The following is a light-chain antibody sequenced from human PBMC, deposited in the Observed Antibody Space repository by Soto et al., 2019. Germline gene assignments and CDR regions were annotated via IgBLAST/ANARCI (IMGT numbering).Light chain of an antibody. V-gene: IGKV3-15*01. CDR2: GAS. J-gene: IGKJ2*01. CDR3: HQYNDWPPMYT. Sequence: EIVMTQSPATLSVSPGERATLSCRASQSVSSNLAWYQQKPGQAPRLLIYGASTRATGIPARFSGSGSGTEFPLPISSLQSEDFAVYYCHQYNDWPPMYTFGQGTKLEIK. CDR1: QSVSSN.